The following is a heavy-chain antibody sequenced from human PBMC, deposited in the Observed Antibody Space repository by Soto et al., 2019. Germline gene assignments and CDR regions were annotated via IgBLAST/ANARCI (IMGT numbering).Heavy chain of an antibody. Sequence: GGSLRLSCAASGLTFTNAWMRWVRQAPGKGLEWVGRIKSKTDGGSTDYAAPVKGRFTISRDDSKNTVYLQMNSLKTEDTAVYYCSTELRWEQNFDYWGQGALVTVSS. D-gene: IGHD1-26*01. V-gene: IGHV3-15*01. CDR2: IKSKTDGGST. CDR3: STELRWEQNFDY. J-gene: IGHJ4*02. CDR1: GLTFTNAW.